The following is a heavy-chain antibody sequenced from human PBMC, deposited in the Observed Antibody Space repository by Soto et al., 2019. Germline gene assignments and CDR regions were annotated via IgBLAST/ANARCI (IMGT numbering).Heavy chain of an antibody. CDR2: IYYSGST. V-gene: IGHV4-39*01. CDR3: ASIYYYDSSGYLWGAFDI. Sequence: PSETLSLTCTVSGGSISSGGYYWSWIRQPPGKGLEWIGSIYYSGSTYYNPSLKSRVTISVDTSKNQFSLKLSSVTAADTAVYYCASIYYYDSSGYLWGAFDIWGQGTMVTVPS. CDR1: GGSISSGGYY. D-gene: IGHD3-22*01. J-gene: IGHJ3*02.